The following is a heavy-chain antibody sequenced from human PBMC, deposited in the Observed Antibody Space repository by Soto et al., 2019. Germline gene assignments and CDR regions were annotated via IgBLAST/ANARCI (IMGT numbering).Heavy chain of an antibody. CDR3: ARDDDRYHYGSGSRH. J-gene: IGHJ4*02. D-gene: IGHD3-10*01. Sequence: ASVKVSCKASGYTFTSYGISWVRQAPGQGLEWMGWISAYNGNTNYAQKLQGRVTMTTDTSTSTAYMELRSLRSDDTAVYYCARDDDRYHYGSGSRHWGQGTLVTVSS. CDR2: ISAYNGNT. V-gene: IGHV1-18*01. CDR1: GYTFTSYG.